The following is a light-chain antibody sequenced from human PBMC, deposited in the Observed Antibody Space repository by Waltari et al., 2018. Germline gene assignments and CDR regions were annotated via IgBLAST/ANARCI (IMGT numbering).Light chain of an antibody. J-gene: IGKJ4*01. CDR2: DAS. Sequence: EIVLTQSPGTLSLSPGERATLSCRASQSVGENYLSWYLQRPGQAPRLLIYDASSRATGIPDRFSGSWSGTDFTLTITRLEPEDFAVYYGHQYASSPLTFGGGTKVEIK. CDR3: HQYASSPLT. CDR1: QSVGENY. V-gene: IGKV3-20*01.